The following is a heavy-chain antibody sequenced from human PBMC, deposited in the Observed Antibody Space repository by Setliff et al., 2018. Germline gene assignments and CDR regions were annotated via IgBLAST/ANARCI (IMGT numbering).Heavy chain of an antibody. CDR2: IHYSGTT. CDR1: GGSSSSHY. D-gene: IGHD2-15*01. V-gene: IGHV4-59*11. J-gene: IGHJ4*02. CDR3: ARENGYCSGGACYFMFDY. Sequence: LSLTCTVSGGSSSSHYWSWIRQPPGKGLEWIGYIHYSGTTNYNPSLKSRVALSLDTAKNQFSLELRAVTAADTALYYCARENGYCSGGACYFMFDYWGQGTLVTVSS.